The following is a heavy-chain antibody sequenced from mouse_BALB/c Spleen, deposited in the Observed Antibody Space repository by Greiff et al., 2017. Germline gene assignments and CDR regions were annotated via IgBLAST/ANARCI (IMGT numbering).Heavy chain of an antibody. CDR1: GFTFSNYW. D-gene: IGHD6-2*01. CDR3: TVSTPFAY. Sequence: EVQLQESGGGLVQPGGSMKLSCVASGFTFSNYWMNWVRQSPEKGLEWVAEIRLKSNNYATHYAESVKGRSTISRDDSKSSVYLQMNNLRAEDTGIYYCTVSTPFAYWGQGTLVTVSA. V-gene: IGHV6-6*02. J-gene: IGHJ3*01. CDR2: IRLKSNNYAT.